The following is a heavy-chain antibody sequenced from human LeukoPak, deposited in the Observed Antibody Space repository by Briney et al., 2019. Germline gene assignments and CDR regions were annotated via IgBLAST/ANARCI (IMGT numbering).Heavy chain of an antibody. Sequence: GGSLRLSCAASGFTSSNYWMHWVRQAPGKGLVWVSHINSDGSSTTYADSVKGRFTISRDNAKNTLYLQMNSLRAEDTAVYYCARVRWDTVMGFDYCGQGTLFTVSS. J-gene: IGHJ4*02. CDR1: GFTSSNYW. D-gene: IGHD5-18*01. CDR2: INSDGSST. CDR3: ARVRWDTVMGFDY. V-gene: IGHV3-74*01.